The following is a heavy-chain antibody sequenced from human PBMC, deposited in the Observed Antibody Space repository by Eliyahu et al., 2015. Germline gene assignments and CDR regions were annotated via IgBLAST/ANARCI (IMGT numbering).Heavy chain of an antibody. V-gene: IGHV1-18*04. D-gene: IGHD2-2*01. J-gene: IGHJ5*02. Sequence: QVQLVQSGAEVKKPGASVKVSCXASGYTFTXYGXSXVRQAPGQGLEWMGWISAYXGNTNYAQKLQGRVTMTTDTSTSTAYMELRSLRSDDTAVYYCARDTPDSREVPAAKTGGWFDPWGQGTLVTVSS. CDR1: GYTFTXYG. CDR3: ARDTPDSREVPAAKTGGWFDP. CDR2: ISAYXGNT.